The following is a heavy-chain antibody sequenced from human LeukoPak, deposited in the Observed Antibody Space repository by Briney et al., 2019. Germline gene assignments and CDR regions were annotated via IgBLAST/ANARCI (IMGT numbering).Heavy chain of an antibody. D-gene: IGHD2-2*01. CDR1: GFTFSSYS. V-gene: IGHV3-21*01. J-gene: IGHJ3*02. CDR3: ARYCRSISCLGGAFDI. Sequence: GGSLRLSCAASGFTFSSYSINWVRPAPGKGVEWVSSISGSSSYIYYADSVKGRFTISRDSAKNSLYLQMNSLRAEDTAVYYCARYCRSISCLGGAFDIWGQGTMVTVSS. CDR2: ISGSSSYI.